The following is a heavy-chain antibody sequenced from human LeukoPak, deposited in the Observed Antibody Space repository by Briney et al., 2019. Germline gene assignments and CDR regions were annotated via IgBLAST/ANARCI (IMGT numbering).Heavy chain of an antibody. D-gene: IGHD2-2*01. CDR3: AKNHLASTGYDS. CDR1: GFSFSSSA. J-gene: IGHJ4*02. V-gene: IGHV3-23*01. CDR2: ISDNAVFI. Sequence: GGSLRLSCAASGFSFSSSAMTWVRQAPGKGLEWVSAISDNAVFIYYSDSVKGRFTLSRDNSRNTLYLQMNSLKAEDTAIYYCAKNHLASTGYDSWGQGTLVTVSS.